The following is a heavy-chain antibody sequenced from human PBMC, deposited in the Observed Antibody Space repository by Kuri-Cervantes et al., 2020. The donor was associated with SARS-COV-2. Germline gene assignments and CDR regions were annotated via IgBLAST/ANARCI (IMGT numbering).Heavy chain of an antibody. CDR2: ISSSSSYT. V-gene: IGHV3-11*06. CDR3: AREGTARTDAFDI. CDR1: GFTFSDYY. Sequence: GESLKISCAASGFTFSDYYMSWIRQAPGKGLEWVSYISSSSSYTNYADSVKGRFTISRDNAKNSLYLQMNSLRAEDTAVYYCAREGTARTDAFDIWGQGTMVTVSS. D-gene: IGHD5-18*01. J-gene: IGHJ3*02.